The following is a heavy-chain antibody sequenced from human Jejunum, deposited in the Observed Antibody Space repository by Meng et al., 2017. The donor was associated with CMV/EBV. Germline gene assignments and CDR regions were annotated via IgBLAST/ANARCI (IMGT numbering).Heavy chain of an antibody. CDR1: GFPVTSNY. J-gene: IGHJ6*02. CDR3: VTDTTSNTPMDV. CDR2: IYRGGNT. Sequence: CAASGFPVTSNYLTWVRQAPGKGLEWVSGIYRGGNTFYAGSVKGRFTISRDTSKNTLFLQMNSLRADDTAIYYCVTDTTSNTPMDVWGQGTTVTVSS. V-gene: IGHV3-53*01. D-gene: IGHD4-11*01.